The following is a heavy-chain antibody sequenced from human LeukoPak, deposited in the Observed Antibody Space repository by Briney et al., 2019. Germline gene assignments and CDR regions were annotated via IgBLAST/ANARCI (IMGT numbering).Heavy chain of an antibody. CDR3: AKGGKWDVTPFDY. Sequence: GGSLRLACTASGYTFRTYSMTWVRQAPGKGLEWVSGIYGDGRDKFYADSVKGRFTISRDNSKNTLYLQVNSLRAEDTAVYYCAKGGKWDVTPFDYWGQGTLVTVSS. J-gene: IGHJ4*02. CDR1: GYTFRTYS. CDR2: IYGDGRDK. D-gene: IGHD1-26*01. V-gene: IGHV3-23*01.